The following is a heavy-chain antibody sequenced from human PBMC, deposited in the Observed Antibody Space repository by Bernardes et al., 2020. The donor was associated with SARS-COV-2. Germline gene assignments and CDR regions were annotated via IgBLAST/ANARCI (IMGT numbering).Heavy chain of an antibody. CDR1: GFTFSSYG. CDR3: AKDFRFWSGYYTDYYYYGMDV. V-gene: IGHV3-30*18. Sequence: GGSLRLSCAASGFTFSSYGMHWVRQAPGKGLEWVAVISYDGSNKYYADSVKVRFTISRDNSKNTLYLQMNSLRAEDTAVYYCAKDFRFWSGYYTDYYYYGMDVWGQGTTVTVSS. CDR2: ISYDGSNK. J-gene: IGHJ6*02. D-gene: IGHD3-3*01.